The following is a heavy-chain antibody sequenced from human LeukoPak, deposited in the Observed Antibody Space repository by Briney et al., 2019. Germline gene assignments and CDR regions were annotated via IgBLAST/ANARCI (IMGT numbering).Heavy chain of an antibody. Sequence: SETLSLTCAVYGGSFRGYYWGGIRHPPGKGREWIGEINHSGSTNYNPSLKSRVTISVDTSKNQFSLKLSSVTAADTAVYYCARWSCSSTSCYYDYWGQGTLVTVSS. CDR2: INHSGST. V-gene: IGHV4-34*01. D-gene: IGHD2-2*01. CDR3: ARWSCSSTSCYYDY. CDR1: GGSFRGYY. J-gene: IGHJ4*02.